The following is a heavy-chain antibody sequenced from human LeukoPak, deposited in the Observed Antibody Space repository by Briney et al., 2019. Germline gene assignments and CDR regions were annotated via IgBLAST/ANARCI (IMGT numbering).Heavy chain of an antibody. J-gene: IGHJ4*02. Sequence: GGSLRLSCAGSGFTFSSYVMNWVRQAPGKGLEWVSSISGSDGTTYYADSVKGRFTISRDNSKNTLYLQMNSLRAEDTAVYYCAKDSTEYNSGWYWTWFNYWGQGTLVTVSS. CDR3: AKDSTEYNSGWYWTWFNY. V-gene: IGHV3-23*01. CDR1: GFTFSSYV. D-gene: IGHD6-19*01. CDR2: ISGSDGTT.